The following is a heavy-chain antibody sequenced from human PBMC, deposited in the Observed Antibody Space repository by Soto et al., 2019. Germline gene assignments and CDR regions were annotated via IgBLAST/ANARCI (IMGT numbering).Heavy chain of an antibody. CDR1: GVTFSSYA. V-gene: IGHV1-69*01. D-gene: IGHD6-19*01. CDR3: ARDRGGNIAVAGRGTWGYYGMDV. CDR2: IIPIFGTA. Sequence: SVKVSCKASGVTFSSYAISWVRQATGQGLEWMGGIIPIFGTANYAQKFQGRVTITADESTSTAYMELSSLRSEDTAVYYCARDRGGNIAVAGRGTWGYYGMDVWGQGTTVTVSS. J-gene: IGHJ6*02.